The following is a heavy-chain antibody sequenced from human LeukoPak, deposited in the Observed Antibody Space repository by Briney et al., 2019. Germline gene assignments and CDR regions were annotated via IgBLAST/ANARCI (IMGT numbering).Heavy chain of an antibody. CDR3: ARGSEIHLWSHFDY. D-gene: IGHD5-18*01. CDR1: GYTFTSYG. Sequence: ASVKVSCKASGYTFTSYGISWVRQAPGQGLEWMGWINPFNGNTDYAQKVQGRVTMTTDTSTSTAYMELRSLRSDDTAVYYCARGSEIHLWSHFDYWGQGTLVTVSS. J-gene: IGHJ4*02. CDR2: INPFNGNT. V-gene: IGHV1-18*01.